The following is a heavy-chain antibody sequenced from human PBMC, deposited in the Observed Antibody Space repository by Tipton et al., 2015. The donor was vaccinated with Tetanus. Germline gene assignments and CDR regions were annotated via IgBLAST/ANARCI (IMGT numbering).Heavy chain of an antibody. V-gene: IGHV3-33*01. D-gene: IGHD3-10*01. CDR3: ARTIWFGELGDAFDI. CDR2: IWYDGSNK. J-gene: IGHJ3*02. CDR1: GFTFSSYG. Sequence: RSLRLSCAASGFTFSSYGMHWVRQAPGKGLEWVAVIWYDGSNKYYADSVKGRFTISRDNSKNTLYLQMNSLRAEGTAVYYCARTIWFGELGDAFDIWGQGTMVTVSS.